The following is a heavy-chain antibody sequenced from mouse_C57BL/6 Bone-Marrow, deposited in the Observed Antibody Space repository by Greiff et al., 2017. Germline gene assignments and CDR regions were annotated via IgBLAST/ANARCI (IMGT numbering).Heavy chain of an antibody. J-gene: IGHJ4*01. V-gene: IGHV1-22*01. CDR3: AREAPYSFYAMDY. CDR1: GYTFTDYN. CDR2: INPNNGGT. D-gene: IGHD2-12*01. Sequence: VQLQQSGPELVKPGASVKMSCKASGYTFTDYNMNWVKQSHGKSLEWIGYINPNNGGTSYHQKFKGKATLTVNKSSSTAYMERRSLTSEDSAVYYCAREAPYSFYAMDYWGQGTSVTVSS.